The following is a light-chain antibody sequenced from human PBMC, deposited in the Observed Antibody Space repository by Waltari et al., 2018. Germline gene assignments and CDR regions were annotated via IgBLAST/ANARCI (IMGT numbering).Light chain of an antibody. J-gene: IGKJ1*01. V-gene: IGKV1-9*01. CDR1: QCISSY. CDR3: QQLNSYPRT. CDR2: AAS. Sequence: IXXTXSXSSXSASVGXXXXXTCRASQCISSYLAWYQQKPGKAPKLLIYAASTLQSGVPSRFSGSGSGTDFTLTISSLQPEDFATYYCQQLNSYPRTFGQGTKVEIK.